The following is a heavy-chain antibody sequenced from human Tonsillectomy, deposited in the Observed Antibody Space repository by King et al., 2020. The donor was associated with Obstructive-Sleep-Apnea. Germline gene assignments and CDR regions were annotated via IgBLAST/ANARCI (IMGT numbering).Heavy chain of an antibody. CDR2: TRKKTNSYTT. J-gene: IGHJ4*02. V-gene: IGHV3-72*01. Sequence: QLVQSGGGLGQPGGALRLSCAASGFTFSDHYMDWVRQAPGKGLGWGGRTRKKTNSYTTEYAASLKGRFNISRDGSKKSLYLKMNSLKNEDTAVYYCARGRLQPDSSDYFDYWGQGTLVTVSS. CDR1: GFTFSDHY. D-gene: IGHD1-1*01. CDR3: ARGRLQPDSSDYFDY.